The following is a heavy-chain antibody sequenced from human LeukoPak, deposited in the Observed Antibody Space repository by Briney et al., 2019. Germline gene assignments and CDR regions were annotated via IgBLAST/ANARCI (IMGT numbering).Heavy chain of an antibody. CDR3: ARDQTIFGEFRFDP. V-gene: IGHV4-59*01. J-gene: IGHJ5*02. Sequence: PSDTLSLTCNVSGGSISSYYWSWIRQPPGKGLEWIGYIYYSGSTNYNPSLKSRVTISVDTSKNQFSLKLSSVTAADTAVYYCARDQTIFGEFRFDPWGQGTLVTVSS. D-gene: IGHD3-3*01. CDR1: GGSISSYY. CDR2: IYYSGST.